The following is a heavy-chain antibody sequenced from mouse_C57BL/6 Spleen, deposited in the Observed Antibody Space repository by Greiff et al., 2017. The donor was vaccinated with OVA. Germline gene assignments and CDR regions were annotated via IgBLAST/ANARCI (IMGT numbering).Heavy chain of an antibody. J-gene: IGHJ2*01. CDR2: IHPNSGST. CDR3: ARRAIYYDLDY. V-gene: IGHV1-64*01. CDR1: GYTFTSYW. Sequence: QVQLQQPGAKLVKPGASVKLSCKASGYTFTSYWMHWVKQRPGQGLEWIGMIHPNSGSTNYNEKFKSKATLTVDKSSSTAYMQLSSLTSEDSAVYYCARRAIYYDLDYWGQGTTLTVSS. D-gene: IGHD2-4*01.